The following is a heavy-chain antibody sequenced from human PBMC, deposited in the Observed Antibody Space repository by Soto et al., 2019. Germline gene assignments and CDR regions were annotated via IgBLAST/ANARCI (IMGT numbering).Heavy chain of an antibody. CDR3: AKAPHAAAGTTEYFQH. V-gene: IGHV3-43*01. J-gene: IGHJ1*01. CDR1: GFTFDDYT. Sequence: PGGSLRLSCAASGFTFDDYTMHWVRQAPGKGLEWVSLISWDGGSTYYADSVKGRFTISRDNSKNSLYLQMNSLRTEDTALYYCAKAPHAAAGTTEYFQHWGQGTLVTVSS. CDR2: ISWDGGST. D-gene: IGHD6-13*01.